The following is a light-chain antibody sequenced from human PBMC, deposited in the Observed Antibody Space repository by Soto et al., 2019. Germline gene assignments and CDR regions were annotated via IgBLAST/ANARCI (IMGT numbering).Light chain of an antibody. J-gene: IGKJ1*01. Sequence: DVVVPPSPLSLPVTLGQPPSISCRSSQSLVFSDGNTYVNWFQQRPGQSPRRLIYKVSNRDSGVLDGCIVSGTSHDYTLKNGCVEAWDVGVYYCLQCTHWPWTVGQGTKVEIK. CDR2: KVS. CDR3: LQCTHWPWT. CDR1: QSLVFSDGNTY. V-gene: IGKV2-30*01.